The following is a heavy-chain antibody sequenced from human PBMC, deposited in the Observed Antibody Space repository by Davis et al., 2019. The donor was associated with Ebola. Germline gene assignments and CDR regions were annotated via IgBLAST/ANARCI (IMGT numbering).Heavy chain of an antibody. CDR1: GYTFTSYW. V-gene: IGHV5-51*01. Sequence: PGGSLRLSCKGSGYTFTSYWIGWVRQMPGEGLEWMGIIYPGDSDTRYSPSFQGHITISVDKSISTAYLQWSSLKASDTAMYYCARQKCSSSSCYRGADYWGQGTLVTVSS. D-gene: IGHD2-2*02. CDR3: ARQKCSSSSCYRGADY. CDR2: IYPGDSDT. J-gene: IGHJ4*02.